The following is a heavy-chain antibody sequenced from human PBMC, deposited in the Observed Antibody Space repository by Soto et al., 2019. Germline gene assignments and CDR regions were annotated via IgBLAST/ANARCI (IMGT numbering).Heavy chain of an antibody. D-gene: IGHD4-17*01. V-gene: IGHV1-18*04. CDR1: CYSFTSYG. Sequence: SSVKVSCKASCYSFTSYGISWVRQAPGQGLEWMGWISAYNGNTNYAQKLQGRVTMTTDTSTSTAYMELRSLRSDDTAVYYCARDRGTTVVTRGAFDIWGQGTMVTVSS. CDR3: ARDRGTTVVTRGAFDI. J-gene: IGHJ3*02. CDR2: ISAYNGNT.